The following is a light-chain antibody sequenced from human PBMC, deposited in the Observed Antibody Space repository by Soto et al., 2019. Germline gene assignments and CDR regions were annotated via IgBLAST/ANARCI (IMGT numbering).Light chain of an antibody. J-gene: IGLJ3*02. Sequence: QSALTQPASVSGSPGQSITISCTGTSSDVGGYNYVSWYQQHPGKVPKLMIYEVNNRPSGVSHRFAGSKSANTASLTIAGLKADDEADYYCSSFTSTSTQVFGGGTKLTVL. CDR1: SSDVGGYNY. CDR3: SSFTSTSTQV. CDR2: EVN. V-gene: IGLV2-14*01.